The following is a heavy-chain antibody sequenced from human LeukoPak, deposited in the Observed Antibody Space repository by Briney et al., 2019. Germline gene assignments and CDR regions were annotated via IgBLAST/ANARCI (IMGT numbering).Heavy chain of an antibody. J-gene: IGHJ4*02. V-gene: IGHV3-48*03. CDR2: ISGSGSTV. CDR3: ARLSGSAAFDY. D-gene: IGHD1-26*01. CDR1: EFTFSSYE. Sequence: GGSLRLSCAASEFTFSSYELNWVRQAPGKGLEWVAYISGSGSTVYCADSVRGRFTISRDNAKNSLYLQMNNLRAEDTAVYYCARLSGSAAFDYWGQGTLVTVSS.